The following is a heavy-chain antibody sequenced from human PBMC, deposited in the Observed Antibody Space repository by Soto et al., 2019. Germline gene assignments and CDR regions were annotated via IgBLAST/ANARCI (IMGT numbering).Heavy chain of an antibody. Sequence: EVQLVESGGGLVQPGGSLRLSCAASGFTFRNYWMSWVRQAPGKGLEWVANIRQDESEKYYVDSVKGRFTISRDNAKNLLYLQMHSLIPDDTAVYYCAGYSSGWYGFYHFDVWGQGTLVTVSS. D-gene: IGHD6-19*01. CDR2: IRQDESEK. V-gene: IGHV3-7*05. J-gene: IGHJ4*02. CDR3: AGYSSGWYGFYHFDV. CDR1: GFTFRNYW.